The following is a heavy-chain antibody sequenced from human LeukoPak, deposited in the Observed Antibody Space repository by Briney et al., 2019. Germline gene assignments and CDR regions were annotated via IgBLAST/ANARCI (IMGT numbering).Heavy chain of an antibody. CDR1: GFTFSSYW. CDR2: ISGSGGST. V-gene: IGHV3-23*01. D-gene: IGHD2-2*01. J-gene: IGHJ4*02. Sequence: PGGSLRLSCAASGFTFSSYWMHWVRQAPGKGLEWVSAISGSGGSTYYADSVKGRFTISRDNSKNTLYLQMNSLRAEDTAVYFCARDRKAMQVLPSAMETWGQGTLVTVSS. CDR3: ARDRKAMQVLPSAMET.